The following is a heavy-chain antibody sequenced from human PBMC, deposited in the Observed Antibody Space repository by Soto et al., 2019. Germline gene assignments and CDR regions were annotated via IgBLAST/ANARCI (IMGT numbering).Heavy chain of an antibody. CDR3: AKGKDSSGWYDY. CDR1: GFTFSSPG. J-gene: IGHJ4*02. CDR2: ISYDGSNK. V-gene: IGHV3-30*18. D-gene: IGHD6-19*01. Sequence: GGSLRLSCAASGFTFSSPGMHWVRQAPGKGLEWVAVISYDGSNKYYADSVKGRFTISRDNSKNTLYLQMNSLRAEDTAVYYCAKGKDSSGWYDYWGQGT.